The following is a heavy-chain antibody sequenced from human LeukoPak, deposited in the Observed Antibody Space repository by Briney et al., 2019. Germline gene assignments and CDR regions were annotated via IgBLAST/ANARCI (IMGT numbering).Heavy chain of an antibody. CDR2: INYNGNT. CDR3: ARHGQDTGNFYAHFDY. Sequence: SETLSLTCTVSGVSIRTNYWSWIRQIPGKGLEWIAYINYNGNTNNNPSLKSRVTISVDTSKSQFSLKVSSVTAADTGVYYCARHGQDTGNFYAHFDYWGQGILVTVSS. D-gene: IGHD1-26*01. CDR1: GVSIRTNY. J-gene: IGHJ4*02. V-gene: IGHV4-59*08.